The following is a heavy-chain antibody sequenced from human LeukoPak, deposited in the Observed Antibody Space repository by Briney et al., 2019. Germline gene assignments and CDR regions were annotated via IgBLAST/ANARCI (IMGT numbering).Heavy chain of an antibody. CDR1: GGSISSYY. J-gene: IGHJ6*03. D-gene: IGHD6-13*01. V-gene: IGHV4-59*01. Sequence: SETLSLTCTVSGGSISSYYWSWLRQPPGKGLEYIGYTHYSGATNYNPSLKSRVTISLDTSKNQFSLKLSSVTAADTAVYYCARGDSSTDSPRDYYYYMDVWGKGTTVTVSS. CDR3: ARGDSSTDSPRDYYYYMDV. CDR2: THYSGAT.